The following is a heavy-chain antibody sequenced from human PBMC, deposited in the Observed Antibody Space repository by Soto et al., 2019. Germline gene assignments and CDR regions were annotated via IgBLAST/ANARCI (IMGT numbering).Heavy chain of an antibody. V-gene: IGHV1-2*02. CDR2: INPNSGGT. CDR1: GYTFTGYY. D-gene: IGHD3-3*01. CDR3: ARDSYDFWSGLYYYYGMDV. Sequence: GASVKVSCKASGYTFTGYYMHWVRQAPGQGLEGMGWINPNSGGTNYAQKFQGRVTMTRDTSISTAYMELSRLRSDDTAVYYCARDSYDFWSGLYYYYGMDVWGQGTTVTVSS. J-gene: IGHJ6*02.